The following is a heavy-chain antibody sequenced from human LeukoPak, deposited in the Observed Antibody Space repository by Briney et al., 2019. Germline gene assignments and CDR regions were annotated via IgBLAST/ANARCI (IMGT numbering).Heavy chain of an antibody. J-gene: IGHJ6*04. V-gene: IGHV3-74*01. CDR3: AELGITMIGGV. D-gene: IGHD3-10*02. CDR1: GFTFSYYW. Sequence: PGGSLRLSCAASGFTFSYYWMHWVRQGPGKGLVWVSRIDSDGSSTNYADSVKGRFTISRDNAKNSPYLQMNSLRAEDTAVYYCAELGITMIGGVWGKGTTVTISS. CDR2: IDSDGSST.